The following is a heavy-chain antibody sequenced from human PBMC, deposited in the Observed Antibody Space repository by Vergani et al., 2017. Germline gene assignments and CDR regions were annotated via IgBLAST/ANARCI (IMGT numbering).Heavy chain of an antibody. CDR2: ISYDGSNK. CDR1: GYTFGHFD. D-gene: IGHD3-22*01. J-gene: IGHJ4*02. CDR3: ARDSHYYDSYDY. Sequence: QEQLLQSGGGVVQPGGSLRLSCIGSGYTFGHFDMHWVRQAPGKGLEWVAVISYDGSNKYYADSVKGRFTISRDNSKNTLYLQMNSLRAEDTAVYYCARDSHYYDSYDYWGQGTLVTVSS. V-gene: IGHV3-30*19.